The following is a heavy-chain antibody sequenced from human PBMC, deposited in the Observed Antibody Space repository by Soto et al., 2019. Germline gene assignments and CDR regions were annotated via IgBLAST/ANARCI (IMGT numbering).Heavy chain of an antibody. J-gene: IGHJ4*02. D-gene: IGHD3-10*01. CDR3: ARALEWVRDWHIDY. CDR2: IYYSGST. V-gene: IGHV4-39*01. CDR1: GGSISSSSYY. Sequence: SETLSLTCTFSGGSISSSSYYWGWIRQPPGKGLEWIGSIYYSGSTYCDPSLKSRVTISVDTSKNQFSLKLSSVTAADTAVYYCARALEWVRDWHIDYWGQGILVTVSS.